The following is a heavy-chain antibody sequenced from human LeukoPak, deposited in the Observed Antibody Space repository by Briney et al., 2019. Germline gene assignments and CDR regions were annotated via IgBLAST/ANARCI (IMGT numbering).Heavy chain of an antibody. V-gene: IGHV1-2*02. CDR2: INPNSGGT. J-gene: IGHJ6*02. CDR1: GYTFTGYY. D-gene: IGHD6-19*01. Sequence: GASVKVSCKASGYTFTGYYMHWVRQAPGQGLEWMGWINPNSGGTNYAQKFQGRVTMTRDTSISTAYMELSRLRSDDTAVYYCARDGAVAGTIPRSYYYYGMDVWGQGTTVTVS. CDR3: ARDGAVAGTIPRSYYYYGMDV.